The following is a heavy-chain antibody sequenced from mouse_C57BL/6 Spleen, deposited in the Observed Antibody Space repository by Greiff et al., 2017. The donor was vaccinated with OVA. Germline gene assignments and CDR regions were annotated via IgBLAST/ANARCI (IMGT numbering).Heavy chain of an antibody. D-gene: IGHD1-1*01. J-gene: IGHJ4*01. CDR3: ARSYYYGSSHYYAMDY. CDR2: IYPGGGYT. V-gene: IGHV1-63*01. Sequence: VHLVESGAELVRPGTSVKMSCKASGYTFTNYWIGWAKQRPGHGLEWIGDIYPGGGYTNYNEKFKGKATLTADKSSSTAYMQFSSLTSEDSAIYYCARSYYYGSSHYYAMDYWGQGTSVTVSS. CDR1: GYTFTNYW.